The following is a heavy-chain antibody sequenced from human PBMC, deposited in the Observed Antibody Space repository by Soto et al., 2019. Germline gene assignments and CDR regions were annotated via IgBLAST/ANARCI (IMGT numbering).Heavy chain of an antibody. CDR1: GFTFSSYG. J-gene: IGHJ6*02. CDR3: ARGTPYYDFWSGYYMNYVRATYYYGMDV. D-gene: IGHD3-3*01. Sequence: GVSLRLSCAASGFTFSSYGMHWVRQAPGKGLEWVAVIWYDGSNKYYADSVKGRFTISRDNSKNTLYLQMSSLRAEDTAVYYCARGTPYYDFWSGYYMNYVRATYYYGMDVWGQGTTVTVSS. V-gene: IGHV3-33*01. CDR2: IWYDGSNK.